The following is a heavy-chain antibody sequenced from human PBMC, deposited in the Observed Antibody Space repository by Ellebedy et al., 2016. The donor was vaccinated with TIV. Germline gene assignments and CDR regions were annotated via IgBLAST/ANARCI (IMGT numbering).Heavy chain of an antibody. CDR3: ARLRERWLQKRAGNLKGGYFDY. CDR2: IYPGDSDT. J-gene: IGHJ4*02. Sequence: GESLKISCKGSGYSFTSYWIGWVRQMPGKGLEWMGIIYPGDSDTRYSPSFQGQVTISADKSISTAYLQWSSLKALDTAMYYCARLRERWLQKRAGNLKGGYFDYWGQGTLVTVSS. CDR1: GYSFTSYW. V-gene: IGHV5-51*01. D-gene: IGHD5-24*01.